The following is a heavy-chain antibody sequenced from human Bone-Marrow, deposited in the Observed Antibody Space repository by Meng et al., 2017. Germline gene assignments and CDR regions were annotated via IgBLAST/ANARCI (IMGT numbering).Heavy chain of an antibody. J-gene: IGHJ4*02. CDR1: GNTFTSDA. CDR2: INTNTGNP. V-gene: IGHV7-4-1*02. Sequence: RVQFVSCVKTPGASVKCASKASGNTFTSDAMNWVRQAPGQGLEWMGWINTNTGNPTYAQGFTGRFVFSLDTSVSTAYLQISSLKAEDTAVYYCARVVRDSSGSSRLNYWGQGTLVTVSS. CDR3: ARVVRDSSGSSRLNY. D-gene: IGHD3-22*01.